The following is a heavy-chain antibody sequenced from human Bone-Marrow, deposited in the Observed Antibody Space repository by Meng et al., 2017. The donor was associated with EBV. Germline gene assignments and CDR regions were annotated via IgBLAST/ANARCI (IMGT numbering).Heavy chain of an antibody. CDR1: GESFSSCT. D-gene: IGHD2-15*01. CDR2: IIPLFGTT. J-gene: IGHJ5*02. CDR3: ARGDVVVEAATPPDR. V-gene: IGHV1-69*01. Sequence: QGEPWQSGAEVNKLGSSVKVSCKASGESFSSCTFTWVLQAPGQGLEWMGGIIPLFGTTDYAQNFQGRVTITADEVTSTVYMELASLRSDDTAVYFCARGDVVVEAATPPDRWGQGTLVTVSS.